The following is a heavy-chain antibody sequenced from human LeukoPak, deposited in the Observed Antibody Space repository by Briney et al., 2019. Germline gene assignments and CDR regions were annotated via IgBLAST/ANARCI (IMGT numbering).Heavy chain of an antibody. D-gene: IGHD4-17*01. J-gene: IGHJ6*02. V-gene: IGHV3-21*01. CDR3: ARITVTSRGYYYGMDV. CDR1: GFTFSSYN. CDR2: IISSSSYI. Sequence: GGSLRLSCAASGFTFSSYNMNWVRQAPGKGLEWVSSIISSSSYIYYTDSVKGRFTISRDNAKNSLYLQMNSLRAGDTAVYYCARITVTSRGYYYGMDVWGQGTTVTVSS.